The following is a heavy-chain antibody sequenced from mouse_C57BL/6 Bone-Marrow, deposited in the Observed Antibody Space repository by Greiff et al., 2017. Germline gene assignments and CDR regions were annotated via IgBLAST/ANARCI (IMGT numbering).Heavy chain of an antibody. V-gene: IGHV14-4*01. CDR1: GFNIKDDY. CDR2: IDPENGDP. J-gene: IGHJ1*03. CDR3: TLITTVIATWDWYFDV. D-gene: IGHD1-1*01. Sequence: VQLQQSGAELVRPGASVKLSCTASGFNIKDDYMHWVKQRPEQGLEWIGWIDPENGDPDYASKFQGKATITADTSSTTAYLQLSSLTSEDTAVYYCTLITTVIATWDWYFDVWGTGTTGTVSS.